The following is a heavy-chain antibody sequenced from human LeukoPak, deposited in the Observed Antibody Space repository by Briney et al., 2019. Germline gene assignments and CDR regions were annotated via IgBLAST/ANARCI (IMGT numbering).Heavy chain of an antibody. J-gene: IGHJ6*04. Sequence: SETLSLTCTVPGGSISSYYWSWIRQPPGKGLEWLGYIYYSGSTNYNPSLKSRVTISVDTSKNQFSLKLSSVTAADTAVYYCARDWRIAAAGDYYYYGMDVWGKGTTVTVSS. CDR3: ARDWRIAAAGDYYYYGMDV. D-gene: IGHD6-13*01. CDR1: GGSISSYY. CDR2: IYYSGST. V-gene: IGHV4-59*01.